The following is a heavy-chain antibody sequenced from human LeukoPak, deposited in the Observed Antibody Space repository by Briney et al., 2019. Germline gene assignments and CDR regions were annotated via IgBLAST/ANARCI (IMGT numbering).Heavy chain of an antibody. J-gene: IGHJ3*02. CDR2: IYTSGST. Sequence: SETLSLTCTVSGGSISTYYWVWIRQPPGKGLEWIGRIYTSGSTNYNPSLKSRVTISVDTSKNQFSLKLSSVTAADTAVYYCARDGGSYDAFDIWGQGTMVTVSS. CDR1: GGSISTYY. D-gene: IGHD3-16*01. V-gene: IGHV4-4*08. CDR3: ARDGGSYDAFDI.